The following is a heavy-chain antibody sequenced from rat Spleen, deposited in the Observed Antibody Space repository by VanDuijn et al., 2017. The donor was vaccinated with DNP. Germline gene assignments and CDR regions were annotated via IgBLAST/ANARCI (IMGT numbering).Heavy chain of an antibody. CDR2: ISGGGST. CDR1: GFSLTDFT. J-gene: IGHJ2*01. D-gene: IGHD1-4*01. V-gene: IGHV2-19*01. CDR3: TRDYPGITSYYFDY. Sequence: QVQLKESGPGVVLPSQTLSLTCTVSGFSLTDFTVHWIRQPPGQVLEWVAAISGGGSTNYNSALKSRLTIRRDTSKSQVFLKMNSLQTEDTAIYYCTRDYPGITSYYFDYWGQGVMVTVSS.